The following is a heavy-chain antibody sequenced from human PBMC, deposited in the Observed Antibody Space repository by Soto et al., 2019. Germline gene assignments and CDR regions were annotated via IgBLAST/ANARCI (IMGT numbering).Heavy chain of an antibody. CDR1: GFTFSSYG. V-gene: IGHV3-33*01. CDR3: ARDRGDYVVVTPGWFDP. Sequence: VGSLRLSCAASGFTFSSYGMHWVRQAPGKGLEWVAVIWYDGSNKYYADSVKGRFTISRDNSKNTLYLQMNSLRAEDTAVYYCARDRGDYVVVTPGWFDPWGQGTLVTVSS. CDR2: IWYDGSNK. D-gene: IGHD2-21*02. J-gene: IGHJ5*02.